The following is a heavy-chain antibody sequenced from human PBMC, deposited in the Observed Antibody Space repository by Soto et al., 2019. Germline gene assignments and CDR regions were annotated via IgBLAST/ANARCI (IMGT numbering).Heavy chain of an antibody. CDR2: IIPIFGTA. J-gene: IGHJ4*02. V-gene: IGHV1-69*13. CDR3: ARFPIITMVRGVIDY. Sequence: SVKVSCKASGGTFSSYAISWVRQAPGQGLEWMGGIIPIFGTANYAQKFQGRVTITADESTSTAYMELSSLRSEDTAVYYCARFPIITMVRGVIDYWGQGTLVTASS. D-gene: IGHD3-10*01. CDR1: GGTFSSYA.